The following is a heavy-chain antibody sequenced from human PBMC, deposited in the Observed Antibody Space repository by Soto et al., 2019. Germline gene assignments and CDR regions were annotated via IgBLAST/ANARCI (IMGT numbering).Heavy chain of an antibody. CDR3: ARASASSMLRGVIIN. V-gene: IGHV4-4*02. J-gene: IGHJ4*02. CDR2: MYHSGTT. CDR1: GGSIASDNW. D-gene: IGHD3-10*01. Sequence: QVQLQESGPGLVRPSGTLSLTCTFSGGSIASDNWWTWVRQPPGRGLGWIGEMYHSGTTNYSPSLKSRVTILIEESKNPFSLKLTSVTAADTARYYCARASASSMLRGVIINGGQGTLVTVSS.